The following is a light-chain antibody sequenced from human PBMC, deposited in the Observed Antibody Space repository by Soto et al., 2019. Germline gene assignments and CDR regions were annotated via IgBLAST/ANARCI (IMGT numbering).Light chain of an antibody. Sequence: QSVLTQPASVSGSPGQSITISCTGTSSDVGGYNYVSWYQQHPGKAPKLIIYEVSNRPSGVSNRFSGSKSGNTASLTISGLQAEDEADYYCSSYKSSSTPVVFGTGTKVTVL. J-gene: IGLJ1*01. CDR2: EVS. CDR1: SSDVGGYNY. CDR3: SSYKSSSTPVV. V-gene: IGLV2-14*01.